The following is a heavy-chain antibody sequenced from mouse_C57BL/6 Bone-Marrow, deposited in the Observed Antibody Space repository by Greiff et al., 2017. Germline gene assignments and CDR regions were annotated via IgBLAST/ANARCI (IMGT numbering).Heavy chain of an antibody. D-gene: IGHD2-10*02. V-gene: IGHV1-64*01. CDR2: IHPNSGST. Sequence: VNVVESGAELVKPGASVKLSCKASGYTFTSYWMHWVKQRPGQGLEWIGMIHPNSGSTNYNEKFKSKATLTVEQASSTAYMQLSSLTSVDSAVYSCAYGVWQLPWYFDVWGTGTTVTVSS. J-gene: IGHJ1*03. CDR1: GYTFTSYW. CDR3: AYGVWQLPWYFDV.